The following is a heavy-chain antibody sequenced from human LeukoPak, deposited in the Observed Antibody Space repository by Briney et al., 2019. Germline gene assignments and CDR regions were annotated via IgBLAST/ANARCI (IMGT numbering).Heavy chain of an antibody. J-gene: IGHJ4*02. D-gene: IGHD6-6*01. CDR2: IYPDESNI. CDR1: GYSFSNYW. CDR3: ARERSSQGYFDF. Sequence: GESLKISCMGSGYSFSNYWIGWVRQMPGKGLEWMGIIYPDESNIRYSPSFQGQVTISADKSISTAYLQWSSLKASDTAMYYCARERSSQGYFDFWGQGTLVTVSS. V-gene: IGHV5-51*01.